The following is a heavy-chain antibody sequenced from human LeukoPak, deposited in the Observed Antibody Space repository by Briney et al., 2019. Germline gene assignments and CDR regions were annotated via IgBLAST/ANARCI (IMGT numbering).Heavy chain of an antibody. J-gene: IGHJ4*02. CDR3: ATKRGYSYGSPH. Sequence: SVKVSCTASRGTFSSYAISWVRQAPGQGLEWMGGIIPILGTANYAQKFQGRVTITADESTSTAYMELSSLRSEDTAVYYCATKRGYSYGSPHWGQGTLVTVSS. D-gene: IGHD5-18*01. CDR1: RGTFSSYA. V-gene: IGHV1-69*13. CDR2: IIPILGTA.